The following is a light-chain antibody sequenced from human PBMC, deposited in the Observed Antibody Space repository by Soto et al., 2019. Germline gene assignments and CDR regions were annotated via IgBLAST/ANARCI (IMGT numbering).Light chain of an antibody. CDR3: CSYAASSTVDWV. J-gene: IGLJ3*02. CDR2: EVS. V-gene: IGLV2-23*02. CDR1: SSDVGCYNL. Sequence: QSALTQPASVSGSPGQSITLSCTGTSSDVGCYNLVSWYQQHPGKAPKLMIYEVSKRPSGVCNRFSGANSGNTASLTISGLHAEDEADYYCCSYAASSTVDWVFGGGTKLTVL.